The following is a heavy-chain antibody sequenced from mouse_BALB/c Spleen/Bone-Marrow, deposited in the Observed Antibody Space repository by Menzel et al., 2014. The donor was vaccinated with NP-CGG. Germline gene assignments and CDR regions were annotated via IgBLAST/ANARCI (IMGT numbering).Heavy chain of an antibody. V-gene: IGHV1-5*01. CDR2: IYPGNSDT. Sequence: LQQSGTVLARPGASVKMSCKASGYTFTRYWMHWVKQRPGQDLEWIGAIYPGNSDTSYNQKFKGKAKLTAVTSSNTAYLQLSRLTSEDTAVYHCARYRYGNFDCWVQGTPLTVSS. CDR1: GYTFTRYW. J-gene: IGHJ2*01. CDR3: ARYRYGNFDC. D-gene: IGHD2-1*01.